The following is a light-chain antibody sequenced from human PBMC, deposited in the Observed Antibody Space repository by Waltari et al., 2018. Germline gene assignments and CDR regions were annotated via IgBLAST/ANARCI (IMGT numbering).Light chain of an antibody. CDR1: SSDVGGYNY. Sequence: QSALTQPASVSGSPGQSITISCTGTSSDVGGYNYVSWYQQHPGKAPKLMSYEVSNRPSGVSNRCSGSKSGNTASLTISGLQAEDEADYYCSSYTSSSWVFGGGTKLTVL. CDR2: EVS. J-gene: IGLJ3*02. V-gene: IGLV2-14*01. CDR3: SSYTSSSWV.